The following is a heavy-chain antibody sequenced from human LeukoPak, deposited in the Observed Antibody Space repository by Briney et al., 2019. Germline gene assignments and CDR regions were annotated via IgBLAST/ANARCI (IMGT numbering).Heavy chain of an antibody. J-gene: IGHJ5*02. D-gene: IGHD3-3*01. V-gene: IGHV1-69*13. CDR1: GGTFSSYA. Sequence: ASVNVSCKASGGTFSSYAISWVRQAPGQGLEWMGGIIPIFGTANYAQKFQGRVTITADESTSTAYMELSSLRSEDTAVYYCARENYDFWSGRGRFDPWGQGTLVTVSS. CDR3: ARENYDFWSGRGRFDP. CDR2: IIPIFGTA.